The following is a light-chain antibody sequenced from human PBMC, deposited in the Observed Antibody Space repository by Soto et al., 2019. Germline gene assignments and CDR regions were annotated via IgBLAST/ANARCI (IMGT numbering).Light chain of an antibody. V-gene: IGLV2-23*02. CDR2: EVS. CDR1: SSDVGSYNL. Sequence: QSALTQPASVSGSPGQSITISCTGTSSDVGSYNLVSWYQHHPGKAPKLIIYEVSQWPSGVSDRFSGSKSGNTASLTISGLQAEDEADYYCCSYAGSTWRHVFGPGTKLTVL. J-gene: IGLJ1*01. CDR3: CSYAGSTWRHV.